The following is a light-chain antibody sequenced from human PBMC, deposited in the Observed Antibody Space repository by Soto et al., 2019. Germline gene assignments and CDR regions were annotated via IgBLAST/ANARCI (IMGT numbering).Light chain of an antibody. CDR2: GAS. V-gene: IGKV3-20*01. J-gene: IGKJ1*01. CDR1: QSVSSSY. CDR3: QKYNSALWT. Sequence: EIVLTQSPGTLSLSPGERATLSCRASQSVSSSYLAWYQQKPGQAPRLLIFGASSRATGIPDRFSGSGSGTDFTLTISRLEPEDFAVYYCQKYNSALWTFGQGTKVEIK.